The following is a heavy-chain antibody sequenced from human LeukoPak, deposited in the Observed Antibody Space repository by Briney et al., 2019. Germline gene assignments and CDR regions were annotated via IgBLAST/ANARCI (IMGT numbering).Heavy chain of an antibody. Sequence: SETLSLTCTVSGGSISSSSYYWGWIRQPPGKGLEWIGSIYYSGSTYYNPSLKSRVTISVDTSKNQFSLKLSSVTAADTATYYCAKNLRNGYNYGAFDIWGQGTMVIVSS. J-gene: IGHJ3*02. D-gene: IGHD5-12*01. CDR2: IYYSGST. CDR1: GGSISSSSYY. CDR3: AKNLRNGYNYGAFDI. V-gene: IGHV4-39*01.